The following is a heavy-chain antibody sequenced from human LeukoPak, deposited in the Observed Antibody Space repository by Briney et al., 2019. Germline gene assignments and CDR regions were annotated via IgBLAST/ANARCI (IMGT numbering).Heavy chain of an antibody. CDR1: GDSISSSSNY. J-gene: IGHJ4*02. Sequence: PSGTLSLTCTVSGDSISSSSNYWGWLRQPPGKGLEWIVTIYYSGITYFTPSLKSRVTLSVDPSKNQLSLQLSSVPAGDTAVYYCARRVRRAFDPGYYDSSGYQRPFGYWGEGTLVPVSS. D-gene: IGHD3-22*01. CDR2: IYYSGIT. V-gene: IGHV4-39*01. CDR3: ARRVRRAFDPGYYDSSGYQRPFGY.